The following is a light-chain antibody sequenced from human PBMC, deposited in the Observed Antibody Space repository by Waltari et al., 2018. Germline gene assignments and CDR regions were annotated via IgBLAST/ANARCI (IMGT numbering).Light chain of an antibody. CDR1: QSLLHSNGNTY. CDR2: KVT. Sequence: DIVMTQTPLSLPVTPGEPASISCRSSQSLLHSNGNTYLHWCLQKPGQSPRLLIYKVTNRQAGVPDRFRGIGSGTDFTLKISRVEPEDVGVYYCLQSIKDPRTFGQGTKVESK. V-gene: IGKV2D-29*02. CDR3: LQSIKDPRT. J-gene: IGKJ1*01.